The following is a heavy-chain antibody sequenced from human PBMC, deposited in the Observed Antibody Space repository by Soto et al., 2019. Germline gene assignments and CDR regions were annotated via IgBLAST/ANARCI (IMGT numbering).Heavy chain of an antibody. D-gene: IGHD3-22*01. CDR1: VFTFSSYS. V-gene: IGHV3-48*02. J-gene: IGHJ1*01. CDR2: ISSSSSNT. Sequence: PGGSLRFSCAASVFTFSSYSMNWVRQAPGKGLEWVSYISSSSSNTYYADSVKGRFTISRDNAKNSLYLQMNSLRDEDTAVYYCARVPQYYDSSGYAYWAQGTLVTVSS. CDR3: ARVPQYYDSSGYAY.